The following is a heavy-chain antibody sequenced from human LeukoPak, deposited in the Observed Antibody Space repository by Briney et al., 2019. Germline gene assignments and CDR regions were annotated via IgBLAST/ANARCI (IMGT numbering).Heavy chain of an antibody. D-gene: IGHD2-15*01. V-gene: IGHV3-30-3*01. Sequence: PGGSLRLSCAASGFTFSTYAMHWVRQASGKGLEWVAVISYDGINKYYADSVKGRFTISRDNSKNTLYLQMNSLRVEDTAVYYCATGGIDCSGGSCYSSYYYGMDVWGQGTTVTVSS. J-gene: IGHJ6*02. CDR1: GFTFSTYA. CDR3: ATGGIDCSGGSCYSSYYYGMDV. CDR2: ISYDGINK.